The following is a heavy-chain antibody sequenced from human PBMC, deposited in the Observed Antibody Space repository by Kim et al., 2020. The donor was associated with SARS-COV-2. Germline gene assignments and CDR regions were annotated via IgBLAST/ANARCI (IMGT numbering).Heavy chain of an antibody. CDR2: IWYDGSNK. J-gene: IGHJ4*02. V-gene: IGHV3-33*06. CDR1: GFTFSSYA. CDR3: AKDHGDTVPDY. D-gene: IGHD5-18*01. Sequence: GGSLRLSCAASGFTFSSYAMHWVRQAPGKGLEWVAVIWYDGSNKYYADSVKGRFTISRDNSKNTLYLQMNSLRAEDTAVYYCAKDHGDTVPDYWGQGTLVTVSS.